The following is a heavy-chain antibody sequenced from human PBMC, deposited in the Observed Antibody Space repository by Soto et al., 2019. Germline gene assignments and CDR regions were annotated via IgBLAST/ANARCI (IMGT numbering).Heavy chain of an antibody. J-gene: IGHJ4*02. D-gene: IGHD3-22*01. CDR2: IIPIFGTA. CDR1: GGTFSSYA. V-gene: IGHV1-69*13. Sequence: ASVKVSCKASGGTFSSYAISWVRQAPGQGLEWMGGIIPIFGTANYAQKFQGRVTITADESTSTAYMELSSLRSEDTAVYYCARVGEYYDSSGYYFDYWGQGTLVTVSS. CDR3: ARVGEYYDSSGYYFDY.